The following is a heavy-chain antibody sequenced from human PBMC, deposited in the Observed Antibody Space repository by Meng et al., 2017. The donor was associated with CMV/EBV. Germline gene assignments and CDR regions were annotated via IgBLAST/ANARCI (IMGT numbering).Heavy chain of an antibody. Sequence: GESLKISCAASGFTVSSNEMSWVRQAPGKGLEWVSYISSSGSTIYYADSVKGRFTISRDNAKNSLYLQMNSLRAEDTAVYYCASRRSSRPDVGGMDVWGQGTTVTVSS. J-gene: IGHJ6*02. CDR2: ISSSGSTI. CDR3: ASRRSSRPDVGGMDV. V-gene: IGHV3-48*03. D-gene: IGHD1-26*01. CDR1: GFTVSSNE.